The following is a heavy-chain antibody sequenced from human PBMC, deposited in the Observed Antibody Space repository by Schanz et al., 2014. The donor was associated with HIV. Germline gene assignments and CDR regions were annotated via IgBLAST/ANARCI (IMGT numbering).Heavy chain of an antibody. CDR3: AKGVLRDYYDSSGYPC. V-gene: IGHV3-23*04. D-gene: IGHD3-22*01. J-gene: IGHJ4*02. CDR1: GFSFSNYG. CDR2: ISGSGGNT. Sequence: VQLVESGGGSVQPGGSLRLSCAASGFSFSNYGMSWVRQTSGKGLAWVSGISGSGGNTYYADSVKGRFSISRDNSKNTLFLQVNSLRAEDTAVYYCAKGVLRDYYDSSGYPCWGQGTLVTVSS.